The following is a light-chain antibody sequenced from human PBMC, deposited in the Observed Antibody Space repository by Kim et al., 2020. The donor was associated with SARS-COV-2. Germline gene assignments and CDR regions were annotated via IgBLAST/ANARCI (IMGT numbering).Light chain of an antibody. V-gene: IGLV4-69*01. J-gene: IGLJ3*02. Sequence: SVSLTCALSSGNSSYAIAWHQQQPEKGPRYLMKLNSDGSHSKGDGIPDRFSGSSSGAERYLTISSLQSEDEADYYCQTWGTGIRVFGGGTQLTVL. CDR1: SGNSSYA. CDR3: QTWGTGIRV. CDR2: LNSDGSH.